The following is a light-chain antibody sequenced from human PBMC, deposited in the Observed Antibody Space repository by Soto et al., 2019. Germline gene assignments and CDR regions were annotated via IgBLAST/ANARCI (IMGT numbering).Light chain of an antibody. CDR3: MQGTYWPYT. CDR2: EVS. J-gene: IGKJ2*01. Sequence: DVVMTQSPLSLPVTLGQPASISCRSSQSLVYRDGNTYLNWFQQRPGQSPRHLIYEVSNRDSGVPDRISGSGSATDFTLRISRVEAEDVGVYYCMQGTYWPYTFGQGTKLEIK. CDR1: QSLVYRDGNTY. V-gene: IGKV2-30*01.